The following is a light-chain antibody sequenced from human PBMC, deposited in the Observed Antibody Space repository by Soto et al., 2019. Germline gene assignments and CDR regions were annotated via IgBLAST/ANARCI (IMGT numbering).Light chain of an antibody. V-gene: IGKV3-20*01. CDR3: QQYGNAPFP. Sequence: EIGVTQAPGTLSFSPGERATLTCRARQSVSSSSLAWFQQKPGQAPRLLIYGPSSRATGIPDRFSGSGSGTDFTLTISRLEPEDVAVYYCQQYGNAPFPFGPGTKVDIQ. J-gene: IGKJ3*01. CDR2: GPS. CDR1: QSVSSSS.